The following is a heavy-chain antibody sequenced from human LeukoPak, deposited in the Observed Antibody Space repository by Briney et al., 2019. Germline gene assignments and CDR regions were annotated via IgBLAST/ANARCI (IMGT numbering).Heavy chain of an antibody. CDR2: IKSDGSTT. Sequence: GGSLRLSCAASGFTFSSYWMHWVRQAPGKGLVWVSRIKSDGSTTTYAGSVKGRFTISRDNAKNTLYLQMNSLRAEDTAVYYCARVVDTHFDYWGQGTLVTVSS. CDR1: GFTFSSYW. V-gene: IGHV3-74*01. D-gene: IGHD5-18*01. J-gene: IGHJ4*02. CDR3: ARVVDTHFDY.